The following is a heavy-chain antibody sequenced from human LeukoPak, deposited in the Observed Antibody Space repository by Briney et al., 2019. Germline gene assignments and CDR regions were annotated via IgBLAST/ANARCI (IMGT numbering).Heavy chain of an antibody. CDR3: ARDGAGQPQITIFGVVPLKPTNNWFDP. CDR1: GYTFTGYY. D-gene: IGHD3-3*01. V-gene: IGHV1-2*02. J-gene: IGHJ5*02. CDR2: INPNSDGT. Sequence: GASVKVSCKASGYTFTGYYMHWVRQAPGQGLEWMGWINPNSDGTNYAQKFQGRVTMTRDTSISTAYMELSRLRSDDTAVYYCARDGAGQPQITIFGVVPLKPTNNWFDPWGQGTLVTVAS.